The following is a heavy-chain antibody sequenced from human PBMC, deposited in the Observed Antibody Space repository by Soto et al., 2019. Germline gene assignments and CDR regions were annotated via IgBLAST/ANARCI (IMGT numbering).Heavy chain of an antibody. CDR2: ISGSGGST. D-gene: IGHD5-12*01. J-gene: IGHJ4*02. V-gene: IGHV3-23*01. CDR1: GFTFSSYA. CDR3: AKGGGYSGYDYPALDY. Sequence: GGSLRLSCAASGFTFSSYAMSWVRQAPGKGLEWVSAISGSGGSTYYADSVKGRFTISRDNSKNTLYLQMNSLRAEDTAVYYCAKGGGYSGYDYPALDYWGQGTLVTVSS.